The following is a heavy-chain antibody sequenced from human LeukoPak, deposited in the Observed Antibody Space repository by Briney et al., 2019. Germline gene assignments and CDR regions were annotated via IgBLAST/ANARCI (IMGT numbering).Heavy chain of an antibody. CDR1: GDSVSSNSAA. CDR2: TYYRSKWYN. Sequence: SQTLSLPFSISGDSVSSNSAACNWIRQSPSRGLEWLGRTYYRSKWYNDYAVSVKGRITINPDTSKNQFSLQLNSVTPEDTAVYYCARDRKTYGMDVWGQGTTVTVSS. J-gene: IGHJ6*02. V-gene: IGHV6-1*01. CDR3: ARDRKTYGMDV.